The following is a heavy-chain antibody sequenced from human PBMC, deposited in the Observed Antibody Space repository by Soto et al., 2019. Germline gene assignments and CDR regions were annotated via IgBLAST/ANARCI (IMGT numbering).Heavy chain of an antibody. CDR2: ISSSSSYI. CDR1: GFTFSSYS. D-gene: IGHD3-9*01. CDR3: ARDEPYYDILTVRYYYGMDV. J-gene: IGHJ6*02. Sequence: GGSLRLSCAASGFTFSSYSMNWVRQAPGKGLEWVSSISSSSSYIYYADSVKGRFTISRDNAKNSLYLQMNSLRAEDTAVYYCARDEPYYDILTVRYYYGMDVWGQGTTVTVSS. V-gene: IGHV3-21*01.